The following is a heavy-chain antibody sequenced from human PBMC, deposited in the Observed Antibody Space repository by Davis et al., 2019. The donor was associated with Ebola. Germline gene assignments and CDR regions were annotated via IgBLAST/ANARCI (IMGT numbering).Heavy chain of an antibody. V-gene: IGHV4-34*01. CDR2: INHSGST. D-gene: IGHD6-6*01. CDR1: GGSFSGYY. Sequence: PSETLSLTCAVYGGSFSGYYWSWIRQPPGKGLEWIGEINHSGSTNYNPSLKSRVTISVDTSKNQFSLKLSSVTAADTAVYYCARGYSSSSVAWFDPWGQGTLVTVSS. CDR3: ARGYSSSSVAWFDP. J-gene: IGHJ5*02.